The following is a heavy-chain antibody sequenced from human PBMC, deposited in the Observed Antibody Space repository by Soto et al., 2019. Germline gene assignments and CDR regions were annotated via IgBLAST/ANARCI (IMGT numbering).Heavy chain of an antibody. Sequence: ASVKVSCKSSGGSSSTYSITWVRQAPGQGLEWMGGIIPVFGTTNYAQKFQGRLTITADESTSTAYMQLSSLRSEDTAVYYCARADVVVTPAAMPEYFYYGLDVWGQGTTVTVSS. D-gene: IGHD2-2*01. CDR2: IIPVFGTT. V-gene: IGHV1-69*13. CDR3: ARADVVVTPAAMPEYFYYGLDV. J-gene: IGHJ6*02. CDR1: GGSSSTYS.